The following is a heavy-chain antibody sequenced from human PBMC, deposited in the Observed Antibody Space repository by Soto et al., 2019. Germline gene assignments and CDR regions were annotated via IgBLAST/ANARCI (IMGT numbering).Heavy chain of an antibody. CDR2: ILYDGSYK. Sequence: GGSLRLSCAVSGFTFKNYGMHWVRQAPGKGLEWVAVILYDGSYKYYADSVQGRFTISRDNSKNTLYLQMNSLRAEDTAVYYCAKDAYYYDSGGDFEGGYFDYWGQGTLVTVSS. CDR3: AKDAYYYDSGGDFEGGYFDY. D-gene: IGHD3-22*01. J-gene: IGHJ4*02. CDR1: GFTFKNYG. V-gene: IGHV3-30*18.